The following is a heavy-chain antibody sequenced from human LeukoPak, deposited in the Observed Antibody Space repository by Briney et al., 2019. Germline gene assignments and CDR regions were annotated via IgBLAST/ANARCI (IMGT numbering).Heavy chain of an antibody. CDR3: AKSPLVYGYFDY. J-gene: IGHJ4*02. Sequence: PGGSLRLSCAASGFTVSSNYKSWVRQAPGKGLEGVSVFYSGGSTYYADSVKGRFTISRDNSKNTLYLQMNSLRAEDTAVYYCAKSPLVYGYFDYWGQGTLVTVST. D-gene: IGHD2-8*01. CDR2: FYSGGST. CDR1: GFTVSSNY. V-gene: IGHV3-53*01.